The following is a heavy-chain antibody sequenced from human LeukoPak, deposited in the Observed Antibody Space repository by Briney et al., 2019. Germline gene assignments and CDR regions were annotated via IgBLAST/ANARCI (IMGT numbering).Heavy chain of an antibody. CDR1: GGSISSYS. Sequence: SETLSLTRTVSGGSISSYSWSWIRQPPGKGLEWIGYIFYSGSTNYNPSLKSRVTISLDTSKNQFSLKLSSVTAADTAVYYCARRIATAGDYWGQGTLVTVSS. D-gene: IGHD6-13*01. J-gene: IGHJ4*02. CDR3: ARRIATAGDY. V-gene: IGHV4-59*08. CDR2: IFYSGST.